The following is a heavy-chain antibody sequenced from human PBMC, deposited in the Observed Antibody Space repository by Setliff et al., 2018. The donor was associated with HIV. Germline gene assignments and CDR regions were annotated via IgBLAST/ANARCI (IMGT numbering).Heavy chain of an antibody. V-gene: IGHV1-18*01. J-gene: IGHJ6*03. D-gene: IGHD3-3*01. CDR3: ARIDESITILGVVSYPMDV. CDR1: GYTFSDYG. Sequence: ASVMVSCKASGYTFSDYGVSWVRQAPGQGLEWMGWISSYNGNTHFAQKYQDRISMTTDTSANIAYMELRSLQSDDTAVYYCARIDESITILGVVSYPMDVWGKGTTVTVSS. CDR2: ISSYNGNT.